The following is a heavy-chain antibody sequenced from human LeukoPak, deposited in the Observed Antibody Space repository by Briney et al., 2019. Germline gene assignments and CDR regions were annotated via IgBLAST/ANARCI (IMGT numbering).Heavy chain of an antibody. D-gene: IGHD3-3*01. CDR1: GYTFTSYA. CDR2: INPNSGGT. CDR3: ARGGYDFVYYYYGMDV. Sequence: ASVKVSCKASGYTFTSYAMHWVRQAPGQRLEWMGRINPNSGGTNYAQKFQGRVTMTRDTSISTAYMELSRLRSDDTAVYYCARGGYDFVYYYYGMDVWGQGTTVTVSS. V-gene: IGHV1-2*06. J-gene: IGHJ6*02.